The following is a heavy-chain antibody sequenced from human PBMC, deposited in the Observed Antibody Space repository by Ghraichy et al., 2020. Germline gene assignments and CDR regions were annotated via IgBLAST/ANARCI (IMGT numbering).Heavy chain of an antibody. CDR3: ARDMRLGDNDYYNGMDV. J-gene: IGHJ6*02. CDR2: FYHTGSR. D-gene: IGHD3-16*01. CDR1: GDSITSHF. Sequence: SETLSLTCTVSGDSITSHFWSWIRQPPGKGLEWIGYFYHTGSRSYNPSLKGRVTMSVDTSKNQFSLKLRSVTAADTAVYYCARDMRLGDNDYYNGMDVWGQGTTVSVSS. V-gene: IGHV4-59*11.